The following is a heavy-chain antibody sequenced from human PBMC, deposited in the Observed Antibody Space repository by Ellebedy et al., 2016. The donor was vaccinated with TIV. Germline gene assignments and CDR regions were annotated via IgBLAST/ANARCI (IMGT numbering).Heavy chain of an antibody. V-gene: IGHV1-8*01. CDR1: GYTFSSFD. CDR2: MNQNSGNT. Sequence: AASVKVSCKASGYTFSSFDIHWVRQATGQGLQWMGWMNQNSGNTGYAPKFQGRVTMTRNNSISTAYLELSSLRSDDTAVYYCARGNVGRGVMGQWFDPWGQGTLVTVSS. CDR3: ARGNVGRGVMGQWFDP. J-gene: IGHJ5*02. D-gene: IGHD3-10*01.